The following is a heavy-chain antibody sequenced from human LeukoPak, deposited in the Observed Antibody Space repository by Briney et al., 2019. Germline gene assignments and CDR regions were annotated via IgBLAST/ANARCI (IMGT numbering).Heavy chain of an antibody. J-gene: IGHJ5*02. Sequence: GASVKVSCKASGGTFSSYAISWVRQAPGQGLEWMGGIIPIFGTANYAQKFKGRATISTDESTSTAYMELSSLRSEDTAVYYCASQYCSGGSCYLTATSSLAGWFDPWGQGTLVTVSS. D-gene: IGHD2-15*01. V-gene: IGHV1-69*05. CDR2: IIPIFGTA. CDR3: ASQYCSGGSCYLTATSSLAGWFDP. CDR1: GGTFSSYA.